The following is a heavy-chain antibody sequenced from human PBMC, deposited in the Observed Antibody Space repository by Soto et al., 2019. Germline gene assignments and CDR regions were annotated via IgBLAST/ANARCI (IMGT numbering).Heavy chain of an antibody. CDR2: IYYSGST. CDR3: ARQPTTGDTDLWFDP. V-gene: IGHV4-61*08. J-gene: IGHJ5*02. CDR1: GGSISSGGYY. D-gene: IGHD2-21*01. Sequence: SETLSLTCTVSGGSISSGGYYWSWIRQHPGKGLEWIGYIYYSGSTNYNPSLKSRVTISVDTSKNPFSLKLRSVTAADTAVYYCARQPTTGDTDLWFDPWGQGTLVTVSS.